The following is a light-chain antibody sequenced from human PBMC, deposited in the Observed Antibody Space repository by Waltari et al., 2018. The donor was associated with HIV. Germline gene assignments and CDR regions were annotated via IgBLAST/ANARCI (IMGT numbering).Light chain of an antibody. CDR2: NTN. J-gene: IGLJ3*02. Sequence: QTVVTQEPSFSVSPGGTVTLTCGLSSGSVTSSYYPSWNQQTPGQAPRTLLTNTNTRSSGGPDRFSGSILWNRAALTITGAQADDESAYYCLLYMGSGVWVFGGGTKLTVL. CDR3: LLYMGSGVWV. CDR1: SGSVTSSYY. V-gene: IGLV8-61*01.